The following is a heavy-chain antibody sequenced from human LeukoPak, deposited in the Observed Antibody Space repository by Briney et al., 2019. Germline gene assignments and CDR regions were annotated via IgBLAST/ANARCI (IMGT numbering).Heavy chain of an antibody. Sequence: RRASVKVSCKASGGTFSSYAISWVRQAPGQGLEWMGGIIPIFGTTNYVQKFQGRVTITADESTSTAYMELSSLRSEDTAVYYCARRITMIVVGYNWFDPWGQGTLVTVSS. J-gene: IGHJ5*02. CDR3: ARRITMIVVGYNWFDP. D-gene: IGHD3-22*01. CDR2: IIPIFGTT. CDR1: GGTFSSYA. V-gene: IGHV1-69*13.